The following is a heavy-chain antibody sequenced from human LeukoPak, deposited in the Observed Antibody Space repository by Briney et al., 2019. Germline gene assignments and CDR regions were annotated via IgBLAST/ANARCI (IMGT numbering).Heavy chain of an antibody. D-gene: IGHD1-7*01. Sequence: SGGSLRLSCAASGFTFSSYEMNWVRQAPGKGLEWVSYISTSGNTRYYADSVKGRFTISRDNAKNSLYLQMYSLRVEDTAVYYCARELSGTTSYYFDYWGQGTLVTVSS. J-gene: IGHJ4*02. CDR2: ISTSGNTR. CDR3: ARELSGTTSYYFDY. CDR1: GFTFSSYE. V-gene: IGHV3-48*03.